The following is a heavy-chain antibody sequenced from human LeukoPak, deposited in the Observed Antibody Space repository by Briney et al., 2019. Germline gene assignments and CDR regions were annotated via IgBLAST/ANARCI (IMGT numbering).Heavy chain of an antibody. V-gene: IGHV5-51*01. CDR1: GYTFTRYW. D-gene: IGHD5-24*01. CDR2: IYPGDSESNT. CDR3: ARLRDGYNSPFDF. J-gene: IGHJ4*02. Sequence: GESLKISCMGAGYTFTRYWIGWVRQMPGKGLELMGIIYPGDSESNTRYSRSVQGHITISVDKSISTAYLQWSSLKASDTAMYYCARLRDGYNSPFDFWGQGTLVIVSS.